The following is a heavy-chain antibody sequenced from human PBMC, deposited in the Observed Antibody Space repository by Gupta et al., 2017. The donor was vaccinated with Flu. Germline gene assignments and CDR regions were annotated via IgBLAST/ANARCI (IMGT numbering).Heavy chain of an antibody. J-gene: IGHJ1*01. D-gene: IGHD2-15*01. V-gene: IGHV4-59*01. CDR1: GGSISSYY. CDR2: IYYSGST. CDR3: ARGYCSGGSCYSESTYFQH. Sequence: QVQLQESGPGLVKPSETLSITCTVSGGSISSYYWSWIRQPPGKGLEWIGYIYYSGSTNYNPSLKSRVTISVDTSKNQFSLKLNSVTAADTAVYYCARGYCSGGSCYSESTYFQHWGQGTLVTVSS.